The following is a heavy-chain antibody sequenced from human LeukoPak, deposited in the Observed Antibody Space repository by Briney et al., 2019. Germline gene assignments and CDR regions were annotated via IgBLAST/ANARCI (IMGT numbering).Heavy chain of an antibody. J-gene: IGHJ4*02. CDR1: GGTFSSYA. D-gene: IGHD3-22*01. Sequence: ASVKVSCKASGGTFSSYAISWVRQAPGQGLEWMGIINPSGGSTSYAQKFQGRVTMTRDTSTSTVYMELSSLRSEDTAVYYCARALYDSSGYYYGWGQGTLVTVSS. CDR3: ARALYDSSGYYYG. V-gene: IGHV1-46*01. CDR2: INPSGGST.